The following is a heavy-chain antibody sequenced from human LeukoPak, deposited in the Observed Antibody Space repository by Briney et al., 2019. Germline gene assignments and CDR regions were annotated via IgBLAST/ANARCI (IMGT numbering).Heavy chain of an antibody. Sequence: PSETLSLTCTVSGDSISSSSHYWSWIRQPAGKGLEWIGRIYTSGSTNYNPSLKSRVTMSLDTSKNQFSLKLSSVTAADTAVYYCARDVPASIATYYFDYWGQGTLVTVSS. D-gene: IGHD6-6*01. V-gene: IGHV4-61*02. J-gene: IGHJ4*02. CDR2: IYTSGST. CDR3: ARDVPASIATYYFDY. CDR1: GDSISSSSHY.